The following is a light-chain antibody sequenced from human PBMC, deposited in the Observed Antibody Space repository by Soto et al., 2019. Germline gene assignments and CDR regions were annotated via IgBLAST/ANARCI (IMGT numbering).Light chain of an antibody. CDR1: QNINSN. J-gene: IGKJ2*01. CDR3: QQYKNWPPYT. V-gene: IGKV3-15*01. CDR2: DAS. Sequence: EIVMTQSPATLSVSPGERATLSCRASQNINSNLAWYQQKPGQAPRLLIYDASTRTAGFPDRFSGSGSGTEFTLTISSLQSEDFAVYYCQQYKNWPPYTFGQGTKLEIK.